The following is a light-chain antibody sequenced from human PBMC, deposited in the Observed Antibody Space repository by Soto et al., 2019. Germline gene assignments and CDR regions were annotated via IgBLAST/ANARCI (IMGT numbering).Light chain of an antibody. V-gene: IGKV3-20*01. CDR2: GAS. CDR3: QQYGSSPPIT. Sequence: EIVLTQSPGTLSSSPGERATLSCRASQSVSSNYFAWYQQKPGQAPRLLIYGASSRATGIPDRFSGSGSGTDFTLTITRLEPEDFAVYYCQQYGSSPPITFGQGTRLEIK. CDR1: QSVSSNY. J-gene: IGKJ5*01.